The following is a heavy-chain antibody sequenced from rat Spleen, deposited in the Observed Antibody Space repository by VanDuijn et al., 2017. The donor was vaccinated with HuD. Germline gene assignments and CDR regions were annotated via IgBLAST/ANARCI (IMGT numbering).Heavy chain of an antibody. Sequence: QVQLKESGPGLVQPSQTLSLTCTVSGFSLTSFHVSWVRQPPGKGLEWMGVIWNTGGTEYNSALKPRLSISKDTSKNQVFLKMNSLQAEDTATYYCARDMTTGDYWGQGVMVTVSS. CDR1: GFSLTSFH. V-gene: IGHV2-41*01. D-gene: IGHD1-10*01. CDR3: ARDMTTGDY. CDR2: IWNTGGT. J-gene: IGHJ2*01.